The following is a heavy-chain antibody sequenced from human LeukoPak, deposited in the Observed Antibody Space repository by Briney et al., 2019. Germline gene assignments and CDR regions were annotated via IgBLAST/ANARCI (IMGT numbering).Heavy chain of an antibody. CDR2: ISGSGGGT. D-gene: IGHD2-21*02. Sequence: GGSLRLSCAASGFTFSSYAMSWVRQAPGKGLEWVSAISGSGGGTYYADSVKGRFTISRDNSKNTLYLQMNSLRAEDTAVYYCAKVKVVVTEGPSDYWGQGTLVTVSS. CDR1: GFTFSSYA. V-gene: IGHV3-23*01. J-gene: IGHJ4*02. CDR3: AKVKVVVTEGPSDY.